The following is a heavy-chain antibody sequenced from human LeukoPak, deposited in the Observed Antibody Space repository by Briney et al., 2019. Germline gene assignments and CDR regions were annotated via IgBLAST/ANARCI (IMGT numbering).Heavy chain of an antibody. D-gene: IGHD1-14*01. Sequence: SVTVSCKVSGDTFSRYTTNWLRQAPGQGLEWVGGIIPIFGAAKSAQRFQSRLTITADESTTTVYMELTSLTSDDTAMYYCARDRGNHLPFSYWGQGTLVTVSA. CDR3: ARDRGNHLPFSY. J-gene: IGHJ4*02. CDR2: IIPIFGAA. V-gene: IGHV1-69*13. CDR1: GDTFSRYT.